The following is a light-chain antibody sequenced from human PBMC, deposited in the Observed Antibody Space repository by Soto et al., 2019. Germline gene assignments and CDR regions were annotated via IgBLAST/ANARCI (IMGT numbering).Light chain of an antibody. J-gene: IGKJ5*01. CDR1: HTFSSTS. CDR3: QQYDTSAII. V-gene: IGKV3-20*01. CDR2: GAS. Sequence: EIVLTQSPGTLSLSPGERATLSCRASHTFSSTSVAWYQQKPGQPPRLLIYGASNRAAGIPDRFSGSGSGSDSTLTISSLAPEDFALYYCQQYDTSAIIFGQGTRLEIK.